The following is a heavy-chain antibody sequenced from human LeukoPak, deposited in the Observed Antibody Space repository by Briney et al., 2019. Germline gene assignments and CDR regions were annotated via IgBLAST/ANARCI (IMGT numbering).Heavy chain of an antibody. CDR2: ISGSGGST. Sequence: GGSLRLSCAASGFTFSSYAMSWVRQAPGKGLEWVSAISGSGGSTYYAGSVKGRFTTSRDNSKNTLYLQMNSLRAEDTAVYYCAKGQWGTGIMDAFDIWGQGTMVTVSS. V-gene: IGHV3-23*01. CDR3: AKGQWGTGIMDAFDI. J-gene: IGHJ3*02. CDR1: GFTFSSYA. D-gene: IGHD3-16*01.